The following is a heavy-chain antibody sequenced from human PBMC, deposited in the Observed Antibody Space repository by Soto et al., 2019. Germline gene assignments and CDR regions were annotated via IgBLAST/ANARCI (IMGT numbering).Heavy chain of an antibody. CDR1: GFTFSDYS. V-gene: IGHV3-48*04. Sequence: PGGSLRLSCPASGFTFSDYSMNWVRQAPGKGLEWVSYISSSGSTIYYADSVKGRFTISRDNAKNSLYLQMNSLRAEDTAVYYCARDGVVALLVADYYMDVWGKGTTVTVSS. D-gene: IGHD2-15*01. J-gene: IGHJ6*03. CDR3: ARDGVVALLVADYYMDV. CDR2: ISSSGSTI.